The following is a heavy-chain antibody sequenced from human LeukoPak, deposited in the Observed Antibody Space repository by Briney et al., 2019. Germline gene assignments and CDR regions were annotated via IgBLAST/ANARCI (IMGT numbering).Heavy chain of an antibody. CDR2: ICVSDSST. CDR1: GFTFSSYA. D-gene: IGHD3-3*01. Sequence: PGGSLRLSCAASGFTFSSYAMSWVRQAPGRGQEWVSAICVSDSSTYYADSVKGRFTISRDNSKNTLYLQMNSLRTEDTAVYYCAKDPPGITIFGVVIIRNWFDPWGQGTLVTVSS. J-gene: IGHJ5*02. CDR3: AKDPPGITIFGVVIIRNWFDP. V-gene: IGHV3-23*01.